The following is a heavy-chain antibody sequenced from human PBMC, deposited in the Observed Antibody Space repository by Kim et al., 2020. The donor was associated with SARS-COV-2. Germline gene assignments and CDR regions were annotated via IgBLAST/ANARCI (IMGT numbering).Heavy chain of an antibody. V-gene: IGHV5-51*01. D-gene: IGHD3-3*01. Sequence: GESLKISCKGSGYSFTSYWIGWVRQMPGKGLEWMGIIYPGDSDTRYSPSFQGQVTISADKSISTAYLQWSSLKASDTAMYYCARRVRGNIGSPWRTIFGVVTNNPFDYWGQGTLVTVSS. CDR1: GYSFTSYW. CDR2: IYPGDSDT. CDR3: ARRVRGNIGSPWRTIFGVVTNNPFDY. J-gene: IGHJ4*02.